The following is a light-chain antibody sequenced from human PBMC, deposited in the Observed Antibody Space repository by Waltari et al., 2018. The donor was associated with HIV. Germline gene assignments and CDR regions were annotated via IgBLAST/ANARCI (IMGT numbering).Light chain of an antibody. J-gene: IGLJ1*01. CDR3: ATWDDILSGYL. CDR2: KDN. V-gene: IGLV1-47*01. Sequence: QSVPTQPPSASGTPGQRVAISCSGSNSNIGSTFVSWYHQLPGTAPKLLIYKDNQRPSGVPERFSASKSGSSSSLAISGLRSEDEAEYYCATWDDILSGYLFGTGTKVTVL. CDR1: NSNIGSTF.